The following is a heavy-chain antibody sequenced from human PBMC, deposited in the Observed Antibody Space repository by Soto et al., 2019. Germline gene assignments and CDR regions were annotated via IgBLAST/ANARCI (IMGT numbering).Heavy chain of an antibody. V-gene: IGHV3-30*18. D-gene: IGHD6-13*01. CDR3: AKDGSSLSH. CDR2: ISYDGSNK. CDR1: GFTFSSYG. J-gene: IGHJ4*02. Sequence: GWSLRLSCAASGFTFSSYGMHWVRQAPGKGLEWVAVISYDGSNKYYADSVKGRFTISRVNSKNTLYLQMNSLRAEDTAVYYCAKDGSSLSHWGQGTLVTVSS.